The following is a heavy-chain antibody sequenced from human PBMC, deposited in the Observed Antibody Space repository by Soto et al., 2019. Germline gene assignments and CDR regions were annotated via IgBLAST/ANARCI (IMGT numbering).Heavy chain of an antibody. J-gene: IGHJ4*02. Sequence: QITLKESGPTLVKPTQTLTLTCTFSGFSLSTTGVVVGWVRQPPGKALEWVGIIYWNDDKRYSPSLKSRITITKDNSKNQMVLTLTNMDPVDTATYFCYSSEQYLGGQGILFTVSS. CDR2: IYWNDDK. CDR1: GFSLSTTGVV. D-gene: IGHD2-21*01. CDR3: YSSEQYL. V-gene: IGHV2-5*01.